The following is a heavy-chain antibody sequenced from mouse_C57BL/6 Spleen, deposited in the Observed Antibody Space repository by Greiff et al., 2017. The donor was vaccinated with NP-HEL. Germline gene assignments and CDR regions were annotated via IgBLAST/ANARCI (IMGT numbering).Heavy chain of an antibody. J-gene: IGHJ2*01. CDR1: GFTFSSYA. CDR3: ARGTTMDD. V-gene: IGHV5-4*01. CDR2: ISDGGSYT. Sequence: EVQVVESGGGLVKPGGSLKLSCAASGFTFSSYAMSWVRQTPEKRLEWVATISDGGSYTYYPDNVKGRFTLSRDNAKNNLYLQMSHLKSEDTAMYYCARGTTMDDWGQGTTLTVAS. D-gene: IGHD2-1*01.